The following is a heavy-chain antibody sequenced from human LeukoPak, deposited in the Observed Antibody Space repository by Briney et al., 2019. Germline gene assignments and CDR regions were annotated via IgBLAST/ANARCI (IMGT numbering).Heavy chain of an antibody. J-gene: IGHJ4*02. D-gene: IGHD4-11*01. Sequence: PGGSLRLTCAASVFTFDDYAMCWVRQAPEKGLEWVSGINWNGGSTDYADSVKGRFTISRDNAKNSLYLQMNSLRAEDTALYYCARGRKIYSNSVFDYWGQGTLVTVSS. CDR2: INWNGGST. CDR1: VFTFDDYA. V-gene: IGHV3-20*04. CDR3: ARGRKIYSNSVFDY.